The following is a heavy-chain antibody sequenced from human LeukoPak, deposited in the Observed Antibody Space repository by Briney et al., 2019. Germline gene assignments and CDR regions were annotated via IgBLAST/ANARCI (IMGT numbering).Heavy chain of an antibody. CDR1: GFTFSSYS. CDR3: WGFGDPSPHYCFDY. D-gene: IGHD3-10*01. Sequence: GGSLRLSCAASGFTFSSYSMNWVRQAPGKGLEWVSYISSSGSTIYYADSVKGRFTISRDNAKNSLYLQMNSLRAEDTAVYYCWGFGDPSPHYCFDYWGQGTLVTVSS. J-gene: IGHJ4*02. V-gene: IGHV3-48*04. CDR2: ISSSGSTI.